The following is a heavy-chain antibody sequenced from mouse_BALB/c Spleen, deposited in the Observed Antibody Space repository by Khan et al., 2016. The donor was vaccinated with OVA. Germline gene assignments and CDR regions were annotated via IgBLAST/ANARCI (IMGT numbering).Heavy chain of an antibody. CDR1: GYIFTTYW. J-gene: IGHJ4*01. CDR2: IFPGTTST. CDR3: ARGDEENFAMGY. V-gene: IGHV1S132*01. D-gene: IGHD3-3*01. Sequence: QVQLQQSGAELVRPGASVKLSCKTSGYIFTTYWIHWVRQRSGQGLAWIARIFPGTTSTYYNEKFKDKATLTADKSSTTPYIHLNSLKSEDSAVYFCARGDEENFAMGYWGQGTSVTVSS.